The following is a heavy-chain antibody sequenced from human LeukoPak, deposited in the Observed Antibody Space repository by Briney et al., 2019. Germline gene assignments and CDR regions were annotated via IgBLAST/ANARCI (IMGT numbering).Heavy chain of an antibody. CDR2: ISSSSYI. CDR1: GFTFSSYS. Sequence: GGSLRLSCAASGFTFSSYSMNWVRQAPGKGLEWVSSISSSSYIYYADSVKGRFTISRDSAKNSLYLQMNSLRAEDTAVYYCARAGSSSWYGVGWFDPWGQGTLVTVSS. J-gene: IGHJ5*02. V-gene: IGHV3-21*01. CDR3: ARAGSSSWYGVGWFDP. D-gene: IGHD6-13*01.